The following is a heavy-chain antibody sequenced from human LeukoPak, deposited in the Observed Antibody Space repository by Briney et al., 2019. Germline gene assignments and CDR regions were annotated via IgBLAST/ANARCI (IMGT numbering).Heavy chain of an antibody. J-gene: IGHJ4*02. CDR2: INPNSGGT. D-gene: IGHD3-3*01. Sequence: GASVKVSCKASGCTFTDCCMHWVRQAPGQGLEWMGWINPNSGGTNYAQKFQGRVTMTRDTSISTAYMELSRLRSDDTAVYYCARDRPGSDFWSGYQPYYFDYWGQGTLVTVSS. CDR3: ARDRPGSDFWSGYQPYYFDY. CDR1: GCTFTDCC. V-gene: IGHV1-2*02.